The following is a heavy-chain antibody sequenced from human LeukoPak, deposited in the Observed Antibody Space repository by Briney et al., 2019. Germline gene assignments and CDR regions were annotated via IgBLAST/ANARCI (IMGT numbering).Heavy chain of an antibody. V-gene: IGHV3-53*01. J-gene: IGHJ4*02. CDR2: LYPDGRT. Sequence: GGSLRLSCAASGFAVSSNYMNWVRQAPGKGLEWVSVLYPDGRTYYADSVKGRFTISRDVSKNTLFLQTTSLRAEDTAVYYCAKAKGWYGEGYFDYWGQGTLVTVSS. CDR1: GFAVSSNY. CDR3: AKAKGWYGEGYFDY. D-gene: IGHD3-10*01.